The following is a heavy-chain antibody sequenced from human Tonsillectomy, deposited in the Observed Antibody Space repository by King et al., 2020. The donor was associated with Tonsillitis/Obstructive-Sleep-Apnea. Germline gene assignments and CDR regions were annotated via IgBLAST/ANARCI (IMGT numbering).Heavy chain of an antibody. CDR3: TKYYDSWSGDPVEDAFDI. D-gene: IGHD3-3*01. J-gene: IGHJ3*02. V-gene: IGHV3-49*05. CDR2: IRSKAYGGTT. Sequence: VQLVQSGGGLVKPGRSLRLSCTASGFTFGDYAMSWFRQAPGKGLEWVGFIRSKAYGGTTEYAASVKGRFTISRDDSKSIAYLQMNSLKTEDTAVYYCTKYYDSWSGDPVEDAFDIWGQGTMVTVSS. CDR1: GFTFGDYA.